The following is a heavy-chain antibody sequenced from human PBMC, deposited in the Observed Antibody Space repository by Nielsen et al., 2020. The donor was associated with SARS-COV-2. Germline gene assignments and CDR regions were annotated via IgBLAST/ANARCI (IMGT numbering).Heavy chain of an antibody. CDR2: ISGSGQST. CDR1: GFTFSNYA. J-gene: IGHJ4*02. V-gene: IGHV3-23*01. CDR3: ATTFDY. Sequence: GESLKLSCAASGFTFSNYAMTLVRPAPGKGLEWISVISGSGQSTYHADSVKGRFTISRDNSKNMLYLQMNSLRAEDTAVYYCATTFDYWGQGTLVTVSS.